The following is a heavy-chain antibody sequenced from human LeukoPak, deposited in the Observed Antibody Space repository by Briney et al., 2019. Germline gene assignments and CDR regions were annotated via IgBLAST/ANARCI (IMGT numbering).Heavy chain of an antibody. J-gene: IGHJ4*02. CDR2: IGYTSTDK. D-gene: IGHD1-14*01. V-gene: IGHV3-21*01. CDR1: GFTFSTST. CDR3: VRGDNRVY. Sequence: GGSLRLSCAASGFTFSTSTMNWVRQAPGKGLEWVSSIGYTSTDKYYAASVKGRFTISRDNAENSLYLQMNSLRAEDSAVYYCVRGDNRVYWGQGTLVTVSS.